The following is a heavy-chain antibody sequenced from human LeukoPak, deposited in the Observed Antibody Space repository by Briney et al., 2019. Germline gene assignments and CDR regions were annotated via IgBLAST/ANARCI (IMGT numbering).Heavy chain of an antibody. CDR2: ICGSGTTI. V-gene: IGHV3-48*03. Sequence: GDSLRLSCAASGLIFNRYHMNGLRQAPGKGLEGVSYICGSGTTIYYADSVKGRFTTSRDNAKNSLYLQMNSLRAEDTAVYYCARRYCSTTSCLIAYWGQGTLVTVSS. CDR3: ARRYCSTTSCLIAY. J-gene: IGHJ4*02. CDR1: GLIFNRYH. D-gene: IGHD2-2*01.